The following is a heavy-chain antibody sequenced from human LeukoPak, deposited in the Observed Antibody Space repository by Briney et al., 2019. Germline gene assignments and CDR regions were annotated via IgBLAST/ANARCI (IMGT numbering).Heavy chain of an antibody. V-gene: IGHV3-7*01. CDR1: GFIFSTYW. J-gene: IGHJ3*02. CDR3: ARVRGIQAGLDI. CDR2: IKQDGSEK. Sequence: GGSLRLSCAASGFIFSTYWMSWVRQAPGKGLEWVANIKQDGSEKYYVDSVKGRFTISRDNAKNSLYLQMNSLRAEDTAVYYCARVRGIQAGLDIWGQGTMVTVSS. D-gene: IGHD1-14*01.